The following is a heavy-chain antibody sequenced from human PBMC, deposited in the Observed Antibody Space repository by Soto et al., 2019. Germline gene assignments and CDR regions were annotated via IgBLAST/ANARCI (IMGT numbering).Heavy chain of an antibody. D-gene: IGHD3-10*02. CDR2: MNPNSGDT. Sequence: ASVNLSCKASGYTLTIYDISWLRQAPGQGLEWMGWMNPNSGDTVYAQSFQGRVTMTRNSAISTAYMELSSLSSDDTAVYYCARAWGNSVWGVIFNYVMEVCGQATTVTVSS. CDR1: GYTLTIYD. J-gene: IGHJ6*02. CDR3: ARAWGNSVWGVIFNYVMEV. V-gene: IGHV1-8*01.